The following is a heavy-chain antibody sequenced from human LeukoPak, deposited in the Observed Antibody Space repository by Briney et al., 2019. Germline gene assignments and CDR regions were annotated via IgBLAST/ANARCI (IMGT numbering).Heavy chain of an antibody. CDR3: ARHYDGRGSGSYYEDY. Sequence: SETLSITCTVSGGSISSHYWSWIRQPPGKGLQWVGYTNHVGSTDYNPSLKSRVTISIDTSKNQFSLKLSSVTAADTAVYYCARHYDGRGSGSYYEDYWGQGTLVIVSS. V-gene: IGHV4-59*08. J-gene: IGHJ4*02. D-gene: IGHD1-26*01. CDR2: TNHVGST. CDR1: GGSISSHY.